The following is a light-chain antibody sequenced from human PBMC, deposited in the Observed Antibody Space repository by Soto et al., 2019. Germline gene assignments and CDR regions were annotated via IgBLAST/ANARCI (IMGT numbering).Light chain of an antibody. Sequence: QSALTQPASVSGSPGQSITISCTGTSSNVGSYKLVSWYQQHPGKAPKLMIFEANKRPSGVSNRFSGSKSGNTASLTISGLKVEDEADYYCCSSGGSPKYVFGTGTKVTVL. CDR2: EAN. V-gene: IGLV2-23*01. CDR1: SSNVGSYKL. CDR3: CSSGGSPKYV. J-gene: IGLJ1*01.